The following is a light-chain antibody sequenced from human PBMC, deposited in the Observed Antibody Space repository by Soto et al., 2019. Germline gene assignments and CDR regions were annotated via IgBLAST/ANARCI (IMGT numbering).Light chain of an antibody. Sequence: AIQLTQSPSSLSGSVGDTVTITCRATQGIRSALAWYQHKPGKAPDLLIYDATSWDRGIPTRFRGSGSGTEITLTISSLQPEDFSTQYCKHFNSYPLTFGGGTKVEI. J-gene: IGKJ4*01. V-gene: IGKV1-13*02. CDR3: KHFNSYPLT. CDR2: DAT. CDR1: QGIRSA.